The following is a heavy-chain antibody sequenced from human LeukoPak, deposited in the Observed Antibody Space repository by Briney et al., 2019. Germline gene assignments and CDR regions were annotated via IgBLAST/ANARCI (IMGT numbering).Heavy chain of an antibody. D-gene: IGHD6-13*01. J-gene: IGHJ5*02. Sequence: GGSLRLSCAASRFTFRSYAMTFSSYAMSWVRQAPGKGLEWVSSISAIGGGTYYTDSVKGRFTISRDNSKNMLYLQMNSLRAEDMAVYYCAKVRIAAAGRWFDPWGQGTLVTVSS. CDR3: AKVRIAAAGRWFDP. V-gene: IGHV3-23*01. CDR1: RFTFRSYAMTFSSYA. CDR2: ISAIGGGT.